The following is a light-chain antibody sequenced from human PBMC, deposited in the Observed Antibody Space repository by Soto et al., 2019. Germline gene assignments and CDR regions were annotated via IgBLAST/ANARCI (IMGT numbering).Light chain of an antibody. J-gene: IGKJ3*01. CDR1: QGISSY. Sequence: AMRTTQSPSSFSASTGDRVTITCRASQGISSYLAWYQQKPGKAPKLLIYAASTLQSGVPSRFSGSGSGTDFTLTLSCLQSEDFATYYCQEYYSYPFTFGPGTKVDIK. V-gene: IGKV1-8*01. CDR2: AAS. CDR3: QEYYSYPFT.